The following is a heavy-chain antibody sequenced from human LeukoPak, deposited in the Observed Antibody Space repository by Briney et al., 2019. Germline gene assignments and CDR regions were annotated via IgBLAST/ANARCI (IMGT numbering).Heavy chain of an antibody. D-gene: IGHD3-10*01. CDR1: GYTFTSYG. Sequence: ASVNVSCKASGYTFTSYGISWVRQAPGQGLEWMGWISAYNGNTNYAQKPQGRVTMTTDPSTSTAYMELRSLRSADTAVYYCARYYYGSGSYYNSDGMDVWGKGTTVTVSS. V-gene: IGHV1-18*04. CDR3: ARYYYGSGSYYNSDGMDV. J-gene: IGHJ6*04. CDR2: ISAYNGNT.